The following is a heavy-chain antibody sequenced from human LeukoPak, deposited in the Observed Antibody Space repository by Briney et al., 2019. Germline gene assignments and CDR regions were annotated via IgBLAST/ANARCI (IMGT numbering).Heavy chain of an antibody. CDR2: INHSGST. D-gene: IGHD2-2*01. CDR1: GGSFSGYY. CDR3: ARLGSAAPYYFDY. V-gene: IGHV4-34*01. Sequence: PSETLSLTCAVYGGSFSGYYWSWIRQPPGKGLEWIGEINHSGSTNYNPSLKSRVTISVDTSKNQFSLKLSSVTAADTAVYYCARLGSAAPYYFDYWGQGTLVTVS. J-gene: IGHJ4*02.